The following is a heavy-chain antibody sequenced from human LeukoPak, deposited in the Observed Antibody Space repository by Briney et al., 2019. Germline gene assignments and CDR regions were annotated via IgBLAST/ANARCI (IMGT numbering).Heavy chain of an antibody. CDR3: ARSGDGAYYYDSSGYRTLDY. D-gene: IGHD3-22*01. CDR1: GYCFTSYW. V-gene: IGHV5-51*01. CDR2: IYPGDSDT. Sequence: GESLKISCKGSGYCFTSYWIGWVRQMPGKGLEWMGIIYPGDSDTRYSPSFQGQVTISADKSISTAYLQWSSLKASDTAMYYCARSGDGAYYYDSSGYRTLDYRGQGTLVTVSS. J-gene: IGHJ4*02.